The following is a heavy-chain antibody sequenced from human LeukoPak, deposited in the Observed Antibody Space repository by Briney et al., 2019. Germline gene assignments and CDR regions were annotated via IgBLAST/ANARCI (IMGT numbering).Heavy chain of an antibody. CDR2: IRSKANNYAT. Sequence: GGSLRLSCAASGFTFSGSPMHWVRQASGKGLEWVGRIRSKANNYATAYAASVKGRFTISRDDSKNTAYLQMNSLETEDTAVYYCTKYYYDSSDYTYYFDHWGQGTLVTVSS. D-gene: IGHD3-22*01. CDR1: GFTFSGSP. CDR3: TKYYYDSSDYTYYFDH. J-gene: IGHJ4*02. V-gene: IGHV3-73*01.